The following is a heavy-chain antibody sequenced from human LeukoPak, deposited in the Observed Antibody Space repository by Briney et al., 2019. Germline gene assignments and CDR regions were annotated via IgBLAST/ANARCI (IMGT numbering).Heavy chain of an antibody. Sequence: ASVKVSCKASGYTFTSYGISWVRQAPGQGLEWMGGIIPIFGTANYAQKFQGRVTITADESTSTAYMELSSLRSEDTAVYYCARADRITIFGVVSRLGYYYGMDVWGQGTTVTVSS. D-gene: IGHD3-3*01. CDR3: ARADRITIFGVVSRLGYYYGMDV. CDR1: GYTFTSYG. V-gene: IGHV1-69*13. J-gene: IGHJ6*02. CDR2: IIPIFGTA.